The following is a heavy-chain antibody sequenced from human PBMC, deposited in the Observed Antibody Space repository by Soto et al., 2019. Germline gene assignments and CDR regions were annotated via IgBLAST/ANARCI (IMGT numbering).Heavy chain of an antibody. D-gene: IGHD3-16*01. Sequence: PSEILSLTCTVSGVSIRSDDFYWGWIRQPPGKGLQWIGYVYYSGYTYYNPSLKSRVTISVDTSKNQFSLKLSSVTVADTAVYYCVRLSNYDYSSDYCGLGTLVTVSS. CDR1: GVSIRSDDFY. J-gene: IGHJ4*02. CDR2: VYYSGYT. CDR3: VRLSNYDYSSDY. V-gene: IGHV4-30-4*01.